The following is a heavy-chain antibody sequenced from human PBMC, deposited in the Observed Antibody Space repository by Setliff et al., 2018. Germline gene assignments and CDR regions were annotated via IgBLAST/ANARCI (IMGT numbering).Heavy chain of an antibody. CDR2: ISAYSGDT. CDR3: AKDRVEVVVAAPQARFDP. D-gene: IGHD2-15*01. V-gene: IGHV1-18*01. J-gene: IGHJ5*02. CDR1: GYTFRSYG. Sequence: VKVSCKTSGYTFRSYGVSWVRQAPGQGLEWMGWISAYSGDTIYARNYQGRVTMTTDTSTSTAYMELRSLRSDDTAVYYCAKDRVEVVVAAPQARFDPWGQGTLVTVSS.